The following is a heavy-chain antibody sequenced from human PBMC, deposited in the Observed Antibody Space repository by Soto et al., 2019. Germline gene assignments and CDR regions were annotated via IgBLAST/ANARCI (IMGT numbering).Heavy chain of an antibody. CDR2: ISWNSGSI. Sequence: EVQLVESGGGLVQPGRSLRLSCAASGFTFDDYAMHWVRQAPGKGLEWVSGISWNSGSIGYADSVKGRFTISRHNAKNSLYLQMNSLRAEDTALYYCAKDKNDGGESYYYGMDVWGQGTTVTVSS. CDR1: GFTFDDYA. D-gene: IGHD2-21*01. V-gene: IGHV3-9*01. CDR3: AKDKNDGGESYYYGMDV. J-gene: IGHJ6*02.